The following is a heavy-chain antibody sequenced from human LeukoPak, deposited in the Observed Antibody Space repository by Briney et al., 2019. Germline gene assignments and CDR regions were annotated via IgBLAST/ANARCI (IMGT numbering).Heavy chain of an antibody. V-gene: IGHV1-2*02. D-gene: IGHD5-12*01. CDR1: GYTFTGYY. CDR2: INPNSGGT. Sequence: ASVKVSCKASGYTFTGYYMHWVRQAPGQGLEWIGWINPNSGGTNYAQKFQGRVTMTRDTSISTAYMELSRLRSDDTAVYYCAVDSGYDSPFDYWGQGTLVTVSS. CDR3: AVDSGYDSPFDY. J-gene: IGHJ4*02.